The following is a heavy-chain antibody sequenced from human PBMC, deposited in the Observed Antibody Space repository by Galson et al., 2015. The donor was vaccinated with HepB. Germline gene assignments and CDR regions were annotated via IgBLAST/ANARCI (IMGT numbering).Heavy chain of an antibody. CDR3: AKALYVVETASFDY. D-gene: IGHD2-21*02. Sequence: SLRLSCAASGFTFDDYAMHWVRQAPGKGLEWVSGISWNSGSIGYADSVKGRFTISRDNARNSLYLQMNSLRPEDTALYYCAKALYVVETASFDYWGQGTLVTVSS. V-gene: IGHV3-9*01. CDR1: GFTFDDYA. CDR2: ISWNSGSI. J-gene: IGHJ4*02.